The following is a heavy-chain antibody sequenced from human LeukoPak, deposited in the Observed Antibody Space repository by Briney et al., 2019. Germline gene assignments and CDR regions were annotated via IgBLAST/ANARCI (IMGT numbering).Heavy chain of an antibody. Sequence: GGALKISFKGSGYSFTSYLIGWGGQMPGERLGWMGIIYPGDSDTRYSPSLQGQVTISADKSISTAYLQWSSLKASDTAMYYCARQRGGSSSWYDYWGQGTLVTVSS. D-gene: IGHD6-13*01. V-gene: IGHV5-51*01. CDR3: ARQRGGSSSWYDY. CDR1: GYSFTSYL. CDR2: IYPGDSDT. J-gene: IGHJ4*02.